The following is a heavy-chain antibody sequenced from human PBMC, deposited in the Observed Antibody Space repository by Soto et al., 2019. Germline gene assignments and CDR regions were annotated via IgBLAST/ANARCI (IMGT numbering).Heavy chain of an antibody. J-gene: IGHJ4*02. CDR3: TTDLTIVVVDDY. D-gene: IGHD3-22*01. CDR2: IKSKTDGGTT. V-gene: IGHV3-15*01. CDR1: GFTFSNAW. Sequence: GGSLRLSCAASGFTFSNAWMSWVRQAPGKGLEWVGRIKSKTDGGTTDYAAPVKGRFTISRDDSKNTLYLQMNSRKTEDTAVYYCTTDLTIVVVDDYWGQGTLVTVSS.